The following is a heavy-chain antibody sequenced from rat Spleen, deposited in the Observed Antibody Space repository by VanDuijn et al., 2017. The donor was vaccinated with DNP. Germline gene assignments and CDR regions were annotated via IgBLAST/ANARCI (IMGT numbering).Heavy chain of an antibody. CDR3: TTTRVSSYFDY. J-gene: IGHJ2*01. CDR1: GFTFSDYN. Sequence: EVQLVESGGGLVQPGRSLKLSCAASGFTFSDYNMVWVRQAPKKGLEWVATIFYDDGSTYYGDSVKGRFTISRDNAKSTLKLQMDSLRSEDTATYYCTTTRVSSYFDYWGQGVMVTVSS. CDR2: IFYDDGST. D-gene: IGHD1-4*01. V-gene: IGHV5S10*01.